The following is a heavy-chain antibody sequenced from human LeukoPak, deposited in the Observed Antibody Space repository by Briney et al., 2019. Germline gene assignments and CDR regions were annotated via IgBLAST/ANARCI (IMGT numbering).Heavy chain of an antibody. CDR3: ARRPSSTIFGVVTSYPFDY. CDR2: IYYSGST. J-gene: IGHJ4*02. CDR1: GGSISSSSYY. V-gene: IGHV4-39*01. D-gene: IGHD3-3*01. Sequence: PSETLSLTCTVSGGSISSSSYYWGWIRQPPGKGLEWIGSIYYSGSTYYNPSLKSRVTISVDTSKNQFSLKLSSVTAADTAVYYCARRPSSTIFGVVTSYPFDYWGQGTLVTVSS.